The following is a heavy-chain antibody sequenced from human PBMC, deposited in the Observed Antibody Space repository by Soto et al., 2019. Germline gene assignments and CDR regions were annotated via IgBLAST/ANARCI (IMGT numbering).Heavy chain of an antibody. J-gene: IGHJ4*02. V-gene: IGHV3-23*01. CDR3: AKDRGKYYYDSSGYLDY. Sequence: GGSLRLSCAASGFTFSSYAMSWVRQAPGKGLEWVSAISGSGGSTYYADSVKGRFTISRDNSKNTLYLQMNSLRAEDTAVYYCAKDRGKYYYDSSGYLDYWGQGTLVTVSS. D-gene: IGHD3-22*01. CDR2: ISGSGGST. CDR1: GFTFSSYA.